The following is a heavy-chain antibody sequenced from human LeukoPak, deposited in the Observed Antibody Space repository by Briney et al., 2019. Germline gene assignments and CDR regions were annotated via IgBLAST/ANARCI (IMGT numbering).Heavy chain of an antibody. CDR2: INPNSGGT. CDR3: ARAASVVPAAIQYYFDY. J-gene: IGHJ4*02. D-gene: IGHD2-2*01. CDR1: GNTFTGYY. V-gene: IGHV1-2*02. Sequence: ASVKVSCKASGNTFTGYYMHWVRQAPGQGLEWMGWINPNSGGTNYAQKFQGRVTMTRDTSISTAYMELSRLRSDDTAVYYCARAASVVPAAIQYYFDYWGQGTLVTVSS.